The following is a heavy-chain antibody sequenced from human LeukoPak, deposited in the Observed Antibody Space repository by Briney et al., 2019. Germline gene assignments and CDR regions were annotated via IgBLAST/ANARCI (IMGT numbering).Heavy chain of an antibody. Sequence: GESLKISCAASGFTLSSYSMNWVRQAPGKGLEWVSYISSRSSYIYYADSVKGRFTISRDNAKNSLYLQMNSLRAEDTAVYYCARDYRGSADPRNFDYWGQRTLVTVSS. V-gene: IGHV3-21*01. J-gene: IGHJ4*02. CDR2: ISSRSSYI. CDR1: GFTLSSYS. D-gene: IGHD5-12*01. CDR3: ARDYRGSADPRNFDY.